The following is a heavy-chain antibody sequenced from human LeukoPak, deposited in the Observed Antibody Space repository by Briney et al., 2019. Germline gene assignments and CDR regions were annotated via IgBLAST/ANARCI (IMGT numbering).Heavy chain of an antibody. CDR2: ISAYNGNT. Sequence: ASVKVSCKASGYTFTGYGISWVRQAPGQGLEWMGWISAYNGNTNYAQKLQGRVTMTTDTSTSTAYMELRSLRSDDTAVYYCARDYYDSSGYYPLGYWGQGTLVTVSS. D-gene: IGHD3-22*01. J-gene: IGHJ4*02. V-gene: IGHV1-18*01. CDR3: ARDYYDSSGYYPLGY. CDR1: GYTFTGYG.